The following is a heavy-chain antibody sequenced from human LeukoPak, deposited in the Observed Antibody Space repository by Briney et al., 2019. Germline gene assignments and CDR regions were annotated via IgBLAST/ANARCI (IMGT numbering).Heavy chain of an antibody. CDR1: GFTFSSYW. CDR3: ARLHYDILTGYHDWYFDL. V-gene: IGHV3-7*01. J-gene: IGHJ2*01. D-gene: IGHD3-9*01. Sequence: PGGSLRLSCAASGFTFSSYWMSWVRQAPGKGLEWVANIKQDGSEKYYVDSVKGRFTISRDNAKNSLYLQMNSLRAEDTAVYYCARLHYDILTGYHDWYFDLWGRGTLVTVSS. CDR2: IKQDGSEK.